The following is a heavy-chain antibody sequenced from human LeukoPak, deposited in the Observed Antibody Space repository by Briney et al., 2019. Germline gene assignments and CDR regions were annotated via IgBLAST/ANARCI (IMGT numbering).Heavy chain of an antibody. CDR3: ARVLGYCSSTSCYAGYYYYYMDV. J-gene: IGHJ6*03. Sequence: SETLSLTCTVSGVSISSYYWSWLRQPPGKGLEWIGYIYYSGSTNYNPSLKSRVTISVDTSKNQFSLKLSSVTAADTAVYYCARVLGYCSSTSCYAGYYYYYMDVWGKGTTVTVSS. CDR1: GVSISSYY. D-gene: IGHD2-2*01. V-gene: IGHV4-59*01. CDR2: IYYSGST.